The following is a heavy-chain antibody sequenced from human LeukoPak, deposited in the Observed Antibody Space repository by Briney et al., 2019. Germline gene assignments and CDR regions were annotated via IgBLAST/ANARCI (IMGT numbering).Heavy chain of an antibody. CDR1: GFTFSNYY. CDR2: ITGSDIE. CDR3: ARDIYNYNYGMDV. J-gene: IGHJ6*02. D-gene: IGHD5-24*01. V-gene: IGHV3-11*01. Sequence: GGSLRLSCAASGFTFSNYYMSWIRQAPGKGLEWVSYITGSDIEYYADSVRGRFTISRDNAKNSLYLQMNSLRAEDTVVYYCARDIYNYNYGMDVWGQGTTVTVSS.